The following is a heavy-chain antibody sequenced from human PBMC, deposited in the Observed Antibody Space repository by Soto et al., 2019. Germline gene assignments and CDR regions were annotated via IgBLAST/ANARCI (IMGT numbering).Heavy chain of an antibody. D-gene: IGHD2-15*01. CDR3: ACRYCSGGSCYFGY. CDR2: IYYSGST. CDR1: GGSISSSSYY. Sequence: PSETLSLTCTVSGGSISSSSYYWGWIRQPPGKGLEWIGSIYYSGSTYYNPSLKSRVTISVDRSKNQFSLKLSSVTAADTAVYYCACRYCSGGSCYFGYWGQGTLVTVSS. J-gene: IGHJ4*02. V-gene: IGHV4-39*07.